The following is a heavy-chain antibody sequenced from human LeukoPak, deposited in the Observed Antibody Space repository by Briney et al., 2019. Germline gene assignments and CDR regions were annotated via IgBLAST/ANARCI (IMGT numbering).Heavy chain of an antibody. D-gene: IGHD2-15*01. CDR1: GLTVSSNY. J-gene: IGHJ4*02. CDR2: IYRGGST. V-gene: IGHV3-66*01. CDR3: AKGGLSSV. Sequence: GGSLRLSCAAPGLTVSSNYMSWVRQAPGKGVEWVSVIYRGGSTYYPDSVKGRFTISRDKSKNTLDLQMNSLRAEDTAVYYCAKGGLSSVWGQGTLVTVSS.